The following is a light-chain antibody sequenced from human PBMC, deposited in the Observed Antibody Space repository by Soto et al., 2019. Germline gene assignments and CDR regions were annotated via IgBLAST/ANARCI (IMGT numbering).Light chain of an antibody. Sequence: QSVLTQPPSVSGAPGQRVTISCTGTSSNIGPGYDVHWYQQRPGTAPTLLIYDNNNRPSGVPDRFSGSKSGTSASLAITGLQAEDEADYYCQSYASSLSAVIFGGGTKLTVL. V-gene: IGLV1-40*01. CDR3: QSYASSLSAVI. CDR1: SSNIGPGYD. CDR2: DNN. J-gene: IGLJ2*01.